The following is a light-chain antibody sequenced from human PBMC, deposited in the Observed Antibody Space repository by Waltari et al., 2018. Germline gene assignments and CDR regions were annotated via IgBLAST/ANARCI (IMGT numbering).Light chain of an antibody. CDR1: NSNLGSKP. CDR3: AAWDVRLNAVV. CDR2: SND. V-gene: IGLV1-44*01. Sequence: QSVLTQPPSASGTPGQTVTISCSGSNSNLGSKPVSWYQQLPGSAPKLLIYSNDRRPSGVPDRFSGSKSGTSASLAITGLQSEDEADYHCAAWDVRLNAVVFGGGTKLTVL. J-gene: IGLJ2*01.